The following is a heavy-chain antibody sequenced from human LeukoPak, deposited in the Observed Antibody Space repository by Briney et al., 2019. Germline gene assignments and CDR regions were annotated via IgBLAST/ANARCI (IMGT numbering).Heavy chain of an antibody. CDR1: GYSISSGYY. CDR3: ARLVVVTATTAGWFDP. V-gene: IGHV4-38-2*02. Sequence: PSETLSLTCTVSGYSISSGYYWGWIRQPPGKGLEWIGSIYHSGSTYYNPSLKSRVTISVDTSKNQFSLKLSSVTAADTAVYYCARLVVVTATTAGWFDPWGQGILVTVSS. J-gene: IGHJ5*02. D-gene: IGHD2-21*02. CDR2: IYHSGST.